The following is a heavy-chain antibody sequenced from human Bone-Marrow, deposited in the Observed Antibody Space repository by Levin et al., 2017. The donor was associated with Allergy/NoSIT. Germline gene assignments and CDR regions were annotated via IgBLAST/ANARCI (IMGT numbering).Heavy chain of an antibody. V-gene: IGHV3-48*01. D-gene: IGHD3-22*01. CDR3: ARSAEDTMIVVGYFDL. Sequence: PGESLKISCAASGFTFSSYSMNWVRQAPGKGLEWVSYISSSSSTIYYADSVKGRFTISRDNAKNSLYLQMNSLRAEDTAVYYCARSAEDTMIVVGYFDLWGRGTLVTVSS. CDR1: GFTFSSYS. CDR2: ISSSSSTI. J-gene: IGHJ2*01.